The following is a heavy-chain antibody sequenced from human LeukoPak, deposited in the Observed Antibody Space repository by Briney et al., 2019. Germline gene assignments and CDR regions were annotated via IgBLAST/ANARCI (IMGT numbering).Heavy chain of an antibody. CDR2: IYTSGST. CDR3: ARDQYYYDSSGYGGLYYFDY. Sequence: SETLSLTCTVSGGPISSYYWSWIRQPAGKGLEWIGRIYTSGSTNYNPSLKSRVTMSVDTSKNQFSLKLSSVTAADTAVYYCARDQYYYDSSGYGGLYYFDYWGQGTLVTVSS. V-gene: IGHV4-4*07. D-gene: IGHD3-22*01. CDR1: GGPISSYY. J-gene: IGHJ4*02.